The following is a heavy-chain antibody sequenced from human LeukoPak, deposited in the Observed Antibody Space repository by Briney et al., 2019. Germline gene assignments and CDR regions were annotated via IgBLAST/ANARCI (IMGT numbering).Heavy chain of an antibody. Sequence: GGSLRLSCAASGFTFSSYWMSWVRQAPGKGLEWVANIKQDGSEENYVDSEKGRFTISRDNAKKSLYLQMNSLRAEDTAVYYCARDKLGGSMAGSNFDYWGQGTLVTVSS. CDR3: ARDKLGGSMAGSNFDY. D-gene: IGHD6-19*01. V-gene: IGHV3-7*01. J-gene: IGHJ4*02. CDR1: GFTFSSYW. CDR2: IKQDGSEE.